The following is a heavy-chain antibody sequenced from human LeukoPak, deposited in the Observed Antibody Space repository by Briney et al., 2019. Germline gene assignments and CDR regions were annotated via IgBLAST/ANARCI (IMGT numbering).Heavy chain of an antibody. Sequence: GGSLRLSCAASGLTFSNYAMTWFRQAPGKGLEWVSSISGSGGSTFYADSVKVRFTISRDNSKNTLYLQMNSLRAEDTAVYYCAKSPRAYSAYEDYWGQGTLVTVSS. CDR1: GLTFSNYA. CDR3: AKSPRAYSAYEDY. J-gene: IGHJ4*02. CDR2: ISGSGGST. D-gene: IGHD5-12*01. V-gene: IGHV3-23*01.